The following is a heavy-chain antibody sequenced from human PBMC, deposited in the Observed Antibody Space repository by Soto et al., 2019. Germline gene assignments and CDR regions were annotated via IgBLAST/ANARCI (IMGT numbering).Heavy chain of an antibody. J-gene: IGHJ1*01. D-gene: IGHD3-9*01. CDR2: IYHSGST. V-gene: IGHV4-30-2*01. CDR3: ATLDWLLKYFQH. CDR1: GGSISSGGYS. Sequence: PSETLSLTCAVSGGSISSGGYSWSWIRQPPGKGLEWIGYIYHSGSTYYNPSLKSRDTISVDRSKNQFSLKLSSVTAADTAVYYCATLDWLLKYFQHWGQGTLVTVSS.